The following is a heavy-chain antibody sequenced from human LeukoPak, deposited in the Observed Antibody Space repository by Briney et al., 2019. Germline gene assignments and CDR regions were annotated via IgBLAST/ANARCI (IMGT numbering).Heavy chain of an antibody. CDR3: ARHTIAVADRSWGFDP. CDR2: IYYSGST. Sequence: SETLSLTCTVSGGSISSGGYYWSWIRQHPGKGLEWIGYIYYSGSTYYNPSLKSRVTMSVDTSKNQFSLKLSSVTAADTAVYYCARHTIAVADRSWGFDPWGQGTLVTVSS. CDR1: GGSISSGGYY. D-gene: IGHD6-19*01. V-gene: IGHV4-31*03. J-gene: IGHJ5*02.